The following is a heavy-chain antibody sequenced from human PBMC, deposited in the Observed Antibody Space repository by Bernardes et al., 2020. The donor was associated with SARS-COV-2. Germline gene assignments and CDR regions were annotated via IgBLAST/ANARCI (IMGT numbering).Heavy chain of an antibody. V-gene: IGHV3-48*03. Sequence: SLSPSCAASGFTSSSTVMNWVRQAPGKGLEWVSYISTGGSTKYYADSVKGRFTISRDNAKNSLYLQMNSLRAEDTAVYYCAREYTYGFDSWGQGALVTVSS. CDR2: ISTGGSTK. J-gene: IGHJ4*02. CDR3: AREYTYGFDS. D-gene: IGHD5-18*01. CDR1: GFTSSSTV.